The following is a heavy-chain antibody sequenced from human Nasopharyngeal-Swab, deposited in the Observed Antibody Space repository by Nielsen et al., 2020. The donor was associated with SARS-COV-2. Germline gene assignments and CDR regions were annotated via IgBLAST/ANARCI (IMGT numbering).Heavy chain of an antibody. D-gene: IGHD2-15*01. V-gene: IGHV4-39*01. Sequence: SETLSLTCSVSGELVSSGSFYWSWIRQSPGKGLEWIGSIYYSGNTYYNPSLEGRVTVPVDTSKNQFSLNLRSVTAADTAVYYCARHGGWEVTYYFDHWGQGTLVTVSS. J-gene: IGHJ4*02. CDR1: GELVSSGSFY. CDR3: ARHGGWEVTYYFDH. CDR2: IYYSGNT.